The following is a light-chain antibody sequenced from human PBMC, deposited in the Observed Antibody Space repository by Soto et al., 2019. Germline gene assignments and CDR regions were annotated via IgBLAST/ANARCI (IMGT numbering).Light chain of an antibody. CDR3: MQATQLRT. V-gene: IGKV2-24*01. J-gene: IGKJ5*01. CDR2: KVS. Sequence: VLTQTPLLSPVTLGQPASISCRSSRSLVASDGNAYLTWLHQRPGQPPRPLIYKVSQRLSGVPDRFNGSGAGTDFTLHISRVEAEDVGTYFCMQATQLRTFGQGTRLEIK. CDR1: RSLVASDGNAY.